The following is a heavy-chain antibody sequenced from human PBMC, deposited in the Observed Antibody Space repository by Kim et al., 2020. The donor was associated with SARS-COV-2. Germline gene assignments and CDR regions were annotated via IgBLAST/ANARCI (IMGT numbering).Heavy chain of an antibody. D-gene: IGHD1-7*01. CDR3: SRHFTRNYAEINWFDP. Sequence: GESLKISCKGSGYSFTSYWISWVRQMPGKGLEWMGRIDPSDSYTNYSPSFQGHVTISADKSISTAYLQWSSLKASDTAMYYCSRHFTRNYAEINWFDPWGQGTLGTVSA. CDR2: IDPSDSYT. CDR1: GYSFTSYW. J-gene: IGHJ5*02. V-gene: IGHV5-10-1*01.